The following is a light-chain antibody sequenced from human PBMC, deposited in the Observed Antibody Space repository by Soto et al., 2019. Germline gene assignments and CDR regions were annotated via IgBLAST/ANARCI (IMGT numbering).Light chain of an antibody. V-gene: IGKV1-5*03. J-gene: IGKJ2*01. CDR1: QSISSW. CDR2: KAS. CDR3: QHYNSTPMYT. Sequence: DIQMTQSPSTLSASVGDRVTITCRASQSISSWLAWFQQKPGKAPKLLSFKASFLETGVPSRFSGTGSGTEFTLTISSLQPDDFATYYCQHYNSTPMYTFGQGNKLEIK.